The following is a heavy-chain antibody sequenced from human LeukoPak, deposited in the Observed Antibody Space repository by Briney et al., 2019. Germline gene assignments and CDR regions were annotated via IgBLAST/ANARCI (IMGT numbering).Heavy chain of an antibody. Sequence: PGGSLRLSCAASGFTFSSYAMSWVRQAPGKGLEWVSAISGSGGSTYYADSVKGRFTISRDNSKNTLYLQMNSLRAEDTAVYYCARPRYSGSYYEYFQHWGQGTLVTVSS. J-gene: IGHJ1*01. V-gene: IGHV3-23*01. CDR3: ARPRYSGSYYEYFQH. CDR2: ISGSGGST. CDR1: GFTFSSYA. D-gene: IGHD1-26*01.